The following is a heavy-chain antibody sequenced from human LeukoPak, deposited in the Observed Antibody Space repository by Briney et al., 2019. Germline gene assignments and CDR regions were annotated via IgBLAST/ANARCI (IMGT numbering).Heavy chain of an antibody. D-gene: IGHD1-26*01. CDR2: IYYSGST. V-gene: IGHV4-59*01. CDR1: GFTFSSYN. Sequence: RPGGSLRLSCAASGFTFSSYNMNWIRQPPGKGLEWIGYIYYSGSTNYNPSLKSRVTISVDTSKNQFSLKLSSVTAADTAVYYCARERWELQVIDYWGQGTLVTVSS. CDR3: ARERWELQVIDY. J-gene: IGHJ4*02.